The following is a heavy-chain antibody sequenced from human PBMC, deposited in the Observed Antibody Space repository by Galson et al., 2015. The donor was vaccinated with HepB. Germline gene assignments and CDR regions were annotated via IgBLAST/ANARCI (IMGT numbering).Heavy chain of an antibody. D-gene: IGHD3-10*01. CDR3: ARDPPHYYGSGSYGGWFDP. CDR1: GGTFSSYA. J-gene: IGHJ5*02. CDR2: IIPIFGTA. Sequence: SVKVSCKASGGTFSSYAISWVRQAPGQGLEWMGGIIPIFGTANYAQKFQGRVTITADESTSTAYMELSSLRSEDTAVYYCARDPPHYYGSGSYGGWFDPWGQGTLVTVSS. V-gene: IGHV1-69*13.